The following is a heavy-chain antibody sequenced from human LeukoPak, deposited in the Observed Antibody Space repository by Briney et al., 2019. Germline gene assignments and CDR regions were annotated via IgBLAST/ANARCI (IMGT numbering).Heavy chain of an antibody. V-gene: IGHV3-73*01. CDR2: IRSKTDSYST. D-gene: IGHD3-10*01. Sequence: GGSLRLSCAASGFTFSGSGMEWVRQASGKGLEWVGRIRSKTDSYSTAYAASVKGRFTISRDESKNTAYLQMNSLKTDDTAVYYCGRLGSSYELDYWDQGTLVTVSS. CDR3: GRLGSSYELDY. J-gene: IGHJ4*02. CDR1: GFTFSGSG.